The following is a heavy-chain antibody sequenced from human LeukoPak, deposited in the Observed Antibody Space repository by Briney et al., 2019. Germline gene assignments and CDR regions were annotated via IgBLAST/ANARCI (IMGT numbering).Heavy chain of an antibody. CDR1: GYTFTSCD. V-gene: IGHV1-8*01. Sequence: GASVKVSRKASGYTFTSCDINWVRQATGQGLEWMGWMNPNSGNTGYAQKFQGRVTMTRDTSISTAYMELSRLRSDDTAVYYCARTPTYSNYVISQDYWGQGTLVTVSS. D-gene: IGHD4-11*01. CDR3: ARTPTYSNYVISQDY. CDR2: MNPNSGNT. J-gene: IGHJ4*02.